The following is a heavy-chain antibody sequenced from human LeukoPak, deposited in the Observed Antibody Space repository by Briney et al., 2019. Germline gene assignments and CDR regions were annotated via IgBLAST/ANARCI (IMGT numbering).Heavy chain of an antibody. J-gene: IGHJ4*02. V-gene: IGHV3-9*01. D-gene: IGHD3-16*01. CDR3: AKDIGGLAFDY. Sequence: GGSLRLSCAASGFTFDDYAMHWVRQAPGKGLEWVSGISWNSGSIGYADSVKGRFTISRDNAKNSLYLQMNSLRAEDTALYYCAKDIGGLAFDYWGQGTLVTVSS. CDR1: GFTFDDYA. CDR2: ISWNSGSI.